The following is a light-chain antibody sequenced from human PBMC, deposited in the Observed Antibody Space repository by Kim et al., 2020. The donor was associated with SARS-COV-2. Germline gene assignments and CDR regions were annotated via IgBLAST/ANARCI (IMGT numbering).Light chain of an antibody. J-gene: IGKJ4*01. Sequence: GERPTHHCRASQSVTGRVSWYQQRPGQAPRLLIYDTSNRDTGIPARFSGSGSGTDFTLNISSLEPEDFAVYYCQQRRSWPLTFGGGTKVDIK. CDR1: QSVTGR. V-gene: IGKV3-11*01. CDR3: QQRRSWPLT. CDR2: DTS.